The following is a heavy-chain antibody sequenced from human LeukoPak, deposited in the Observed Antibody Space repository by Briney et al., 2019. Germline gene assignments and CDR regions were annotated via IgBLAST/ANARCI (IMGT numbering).Heavy chain of an antibody. V-gene: IGHV3-30*03. J-gene: IGHJ4*02. CDR1: GFTFSSYG. Sequence: GGSLRLSCAASGFTFSSYGMHWVRQAPGKGLEWVAVISYDGSNKYYADSVKGRFTISRDNSKNTLYLQMNSLRAEDTAVYYCATDIVATRVGDYVDYWGQGTLVTVSS. CDR2: ISYDGSNK. D-gene: IGHD5-12*01. CDR3: ATDIVATRVGDYVDY.